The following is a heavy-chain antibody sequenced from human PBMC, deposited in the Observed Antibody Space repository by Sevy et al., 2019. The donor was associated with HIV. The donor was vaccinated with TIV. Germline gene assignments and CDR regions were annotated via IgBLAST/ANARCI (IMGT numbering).Heavy chain of an antibody. CDR1: GDSISSSY. J-gene: IGHJ6*03. CDR2: VYYTGST. Sequence: SETLSLTCTVSGDSISSSYWSWIRQPPGKGPEWIGYVYYTGSTDYNPSLKSRVTISIDTSKSQFSLKLSSVTAADTAVYYCARRRSSYGYSYYYYMDVWVKGTMVTVSS. V-gene: IGHV4-59*08. CDR3: ARRRSSYGYSYYYYMDV. D-gene: IGHD3-16*01.